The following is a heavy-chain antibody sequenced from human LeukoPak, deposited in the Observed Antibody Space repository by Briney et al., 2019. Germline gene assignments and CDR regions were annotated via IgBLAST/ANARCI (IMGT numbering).Heavy chain of an antibody. CDR3: AKEEDITMVRGVIITPPFDP. Sequence: QPGGSLRLSCAASGFTFSSYAMSWVRQAPGKGLEWVSAISGSGGSTYYADSVKGRFTISRDNSKYTLYLQMNSLRAEDTAVYYCAKEEDITMVRGVIITPPFDPWGQGTLVTVSS. V-gene: IGHV3-23*01. CDR2: ISGSGGST. D-gene: IGHD3-10*01. CDR1: GFTFSSYA. J-gene: IGHJ5*02.